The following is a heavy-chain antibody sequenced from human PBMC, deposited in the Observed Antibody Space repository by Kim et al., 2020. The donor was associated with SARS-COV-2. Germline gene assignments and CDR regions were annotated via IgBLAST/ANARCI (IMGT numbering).Heavy chain of an antibody. V-gene: IGHV3-15*01. CDR3: TTDLYYYDSSGYYPVGS. CDR2: IKSKTAGGTT. D-gene: IGHD3-22*01. CDR1: GFTFSNAW. Sequence: GGSLRLSCAASGFTFSNAWMSWVRQAPGKGLEWVGRIKSKTAGGTTDYAAPVKGRFTISRDDSKNTLYLQMNSLKTEDTAVYYCTTDLYYYDSSGYYPVGSWGQGTLVTDSS. J-gene: IGHJ4*02.